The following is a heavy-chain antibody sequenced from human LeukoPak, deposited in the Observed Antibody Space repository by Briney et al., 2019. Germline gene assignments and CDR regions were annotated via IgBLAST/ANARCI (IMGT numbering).Heavy chain of an antibody. V-gene: IGHV1-2*02. CDR2: INPNSGGT. Sequence: GASVKVSCKASGYTFTGYYMHWVRQAPGQGLEWMGWINPNSGGTNYAQKFQGRVTMTRDTSISTAYMELSRLRSDDTAVYYCAGVDYVWGSTYFDYWGQGTLVTVSS. J-gene: IGHJ4*02. CDR3: AGVDYVWGSTYFDY. CDR1: GYTFTGYY. D-gene: IGHD3-16*01.